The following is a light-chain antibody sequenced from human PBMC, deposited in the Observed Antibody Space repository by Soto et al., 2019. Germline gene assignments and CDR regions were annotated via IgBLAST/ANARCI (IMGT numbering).Light chain of an antibody. J-gene: IGLJ2*01. Sequence: SALTQPASVSGSPGQSITISCTGTSSDVGTYNYVSWYQQHPGKTPKLIIYDVTNRPSGVSNRFSGSKSGHTASLTISGLQAEDEADYYCSSYTSSSAVLFGGGTKLTVL. CDR3: SSYTSSSAVL. CDR2: DVT. V-gene: IGLV2-14*01. CDR1: SSDVGTYNY.